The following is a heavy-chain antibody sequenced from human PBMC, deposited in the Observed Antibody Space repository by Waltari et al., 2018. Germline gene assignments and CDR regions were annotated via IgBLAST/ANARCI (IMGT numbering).Heavy chain of an antibody. CDR3: ARICSGGSCYSTDY. V-gene: IGHV1-69*02. D-gene: IGHD2-15*01. Sequence: QVQLVQSGAEVKKPGSSVKVSCKASGGTFSSYTISWVRQAPGQGLEWMGRIIPSLGIANYAQKFQGRVTITADKSTSTAYMELSSLRSEDTAVYYCARICSGGSCYSTDYWGQGTLVTVSS. CDR2: IIPSLGIA. CDR1: GGTFSSYT. J-gene: IGHJ4*02.